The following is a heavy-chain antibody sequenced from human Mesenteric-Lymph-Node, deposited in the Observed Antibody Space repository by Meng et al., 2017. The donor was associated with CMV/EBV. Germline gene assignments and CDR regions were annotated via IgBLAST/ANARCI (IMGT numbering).Heavy chain of an antibody. CDR1: GFTFSSYA. D-gene: IGHD2-2*01. CDR3: AKGDYCSSTNCYHR. CDR2: ISGSGGST. V-gene: IGHV3-23*01. J-gene: IGHJ5*02. Sequence: GGSLRLSCAASGFTFSSYAMSWVRQAPGKGLEWVSAISGSGGSTYYADSVKGRFTISRDNSKNTLYLQMSSLRAEDTALYYCAKGDYCSSTNCYHRWGQGTLVTVSS.